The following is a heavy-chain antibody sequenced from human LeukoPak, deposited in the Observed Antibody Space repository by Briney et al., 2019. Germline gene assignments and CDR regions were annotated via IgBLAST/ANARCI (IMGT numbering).Heavy chain of an antibody. J-gene: IGHJ6*03. Sequence: ASVKVSCKASGYIFTSYFMHWVRQAPGQGLEWMGIINPSGGNTNYAQKFQGRVTMTRDTSTSTVYMELSRLRSDDTAVYYCARSEDYYYYYYMDVWGKGTTVTVSS. CDR1: GYIFTSYF. CDR3: ARSEDYYYYYYMDV. CDR2: INPSGGNT. V-gene: IGHV1-46*01.